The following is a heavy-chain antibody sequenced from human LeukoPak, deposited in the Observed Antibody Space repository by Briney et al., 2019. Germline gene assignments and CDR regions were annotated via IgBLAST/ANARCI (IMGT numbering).Heavy chain of an antibody. J-gene: IGHJ4*02. V-gene: IGHV1-18*01. CDR2: ISAYNGNT. CDR3: ARGIVVVPAAITAPYYFDY. Sequence: ASVKVSCKASGYTFTSYGISWVRQAPGQGLEWMGWISAYNGNTNYAQKLQGRVTMTTDTSTSTAYMELRSLRSDDTAVYYCARGIVVVPAAITAPYYFDYWGQGTLVTVSS. D-gene: IGHD2-2*01. CDR1: GYTFTSYG.